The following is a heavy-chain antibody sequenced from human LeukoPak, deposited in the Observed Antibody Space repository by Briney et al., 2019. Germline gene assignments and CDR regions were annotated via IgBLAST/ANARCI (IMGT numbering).Heavy chain of an antibody. D-gene: IGHD6-19*01. CDR3: ARTGYSSGWYPFDY. V-gene: IGHV4-4*07. J-gene: IGHJ4*02. CDR1: GGSISSYY. Sequence: SETLSLTCTVSGGSISSYYWNWLRQPAGQGLEWLGHIYSSGSTNYNPSLRSRVTMSGDTSKNHFSLKLRAVTAADTAVYYCARTGYSSGWYPFDYWGQGTLVTVSS. CDR2: IYSSGST.